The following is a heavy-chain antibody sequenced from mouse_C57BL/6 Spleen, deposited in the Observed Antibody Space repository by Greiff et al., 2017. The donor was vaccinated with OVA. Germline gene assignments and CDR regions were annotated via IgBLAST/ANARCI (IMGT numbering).Heavy chain of an antibody. Sequence: DVKLVESGGGLVQPGGSLSLSCAASGFTFTDYYMSWVRQPPGKALEWLGFIRNKANGYTTEYSAFVKGRFTISRDNSQSILYLQMNALRAEDSATYYCARYKLVFDYWGQGTTLTVSS. D-gene: IGHD4-1*01. CDR1: GFTFTDYY. V-gene: IGHV7-3*01. CDR3: ARYKLVFDY. CDR2: IRNKANGYTT. J-gene: IGHJ2*01.